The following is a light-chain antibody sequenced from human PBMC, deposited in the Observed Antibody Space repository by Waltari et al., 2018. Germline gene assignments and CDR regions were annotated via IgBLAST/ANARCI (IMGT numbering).Light chain of an antibody. Sequence: EIVMTQSPATLSVSPGERVSLPCRANQTVRTNLALYQKKPAQYPRLLIYGASTPAPGVPAKFSGSGAGTDFTLTISSLQAEEVVVYYCQQYYITLPYTFGQGTKLEIK. CDR3: QQYYITLPYT. CDR1: QTVRTN. J-gene: IGKJ2*01. V-gene: IGKV3-15*01. CDR2: GAS.